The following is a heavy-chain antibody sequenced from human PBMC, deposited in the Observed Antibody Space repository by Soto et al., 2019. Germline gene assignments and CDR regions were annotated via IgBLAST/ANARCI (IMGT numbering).Heavy chain of an antibody. V-gene: IGHV1-69*04. CDR1: GDTFSFYS. CDR2: VNPILSMS. D-gene: IGHD3-10*01. J-gene: IGHJ4*02. CDR3: ATSYGSGYRAFDY. Sequence: QVQLVQSGAEVKRPGSSVKVSCKASGDTFSFYSINWGRQAPGLGLEWMGRVNPILSMSNYAQRFQGRVTMTADKSTCTAYMELSGLRSEDTAMYYCATSYGSGYRAFDYWGQGALVTVSS.